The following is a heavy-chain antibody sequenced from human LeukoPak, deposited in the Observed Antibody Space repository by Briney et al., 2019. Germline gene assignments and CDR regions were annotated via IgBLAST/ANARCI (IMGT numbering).Heavy chain of an antibody. CDR3: ARDSYGSDY. Sequence: ASVKVSCMASGYTFSNYHVHWVRQAPGQGLEWMGKITLSDGSTTYAQNFQDRVIMTRDTSSSTVYMQLSSLRPEDTAVYYCARDSYGSDYWGQGTLVTVSS. J-gene: IGHJ4*02. CDR1: GYTFSNYH. CDR2: ITLSDGST. D-gene: IGHD5-18*01. V-gene: IGHV1-46*01.